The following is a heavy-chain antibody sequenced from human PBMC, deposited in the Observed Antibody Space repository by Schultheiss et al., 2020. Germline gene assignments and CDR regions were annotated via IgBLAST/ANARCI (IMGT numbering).Heavy chain of an antibody. CDR3: ARDRGTTVVTEFDY. CDR1: GYTFTGYY. Sequence: ASVKVSCKASGYTFTGYYMHWVRQAPGQGLEWMGWINPNSGGTNYAQKFQGRVTMTRDTSISTAYMELSRLRSDDKAVYYCARDRGTTVVTEFDYWGQGTLVTVSS. D-gene: IGHD4-23*01. V-gene: IGHV1-2*02. J-gene: IGHJ4*02. CDR2: INPNSGGT.